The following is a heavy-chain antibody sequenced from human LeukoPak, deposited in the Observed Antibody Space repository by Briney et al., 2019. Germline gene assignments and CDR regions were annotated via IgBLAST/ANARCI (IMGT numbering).Heavy chain of an antibody. V-gene: IGHV1-46*04. CDR1: GFVFTTHW. Sequence: ASVKVSCKASGFVFTTHWMHWVRQAPGQGHEWMGVINPSGDFTMYTQKLQGRVTMTRDTSTSTLYMELSGLTSEDTAVYYCARDHSRLEGGTTFSWLNPWGQGTLVTVSS. CDR3: ARDHSRLEGGTTFSWLNP. J-gene: IGHJ5*02. CDR2: INPSGDFT. D-gene: IGHD1-26*01.